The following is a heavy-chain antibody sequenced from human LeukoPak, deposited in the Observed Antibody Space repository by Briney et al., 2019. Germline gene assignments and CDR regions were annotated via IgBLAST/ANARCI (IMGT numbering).Heavy chain of an antibody. CDR3: ARYYTSGLDY. D-gene: IGHD3-10*01. J-gene: IGHJ4*02. CDR1: GGSISSYY. CDR2: ILKSESA. Sequence: SETLSLTCTVSGGSISSYYWSWIRQPPGKGLEWIGYILKSESANYNPSLKSRATISIDTSKNQFSLKLSSVTAADTAVYYCARYYTSGLDYWGQGTLVTVS. V-gene: IGHV4-59*08.